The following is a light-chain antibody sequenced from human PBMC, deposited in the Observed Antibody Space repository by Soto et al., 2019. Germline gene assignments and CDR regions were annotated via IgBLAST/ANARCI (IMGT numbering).Light chain of an antibody. CDR2: EVS. Sequence: QSALTQPASVSGSPGQSITISCTGTSSDVGGYNYVSWYQQHPGKAPKLMIYEVSDRPSGVSNRFSGSKSGNTASLTISGLQAEDEADYYCSSYTPISTYVFGSGTKLTV. V-gene: IGLV2-14*01. CDR3: SSYTPISTYV. J-gene: IGLJ1*01. CDR1: SSDVGGYNY.